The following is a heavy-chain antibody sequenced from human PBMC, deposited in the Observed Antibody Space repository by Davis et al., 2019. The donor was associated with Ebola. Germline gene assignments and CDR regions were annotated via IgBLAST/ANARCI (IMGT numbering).Heavy chain of an antibody. Sequence: GGSLRLSCAASGFTFSSYAMSWVRQAPGKGLEWVSAISGSGGSTYYADSVKGRFTISRDNAKNSLYLQMNSLRAEDTAVYYCARAGNDFWSGYLTRWGQGTLVTVSS. D-gene: IGHD3-3*01. CDR3: ARAGNDFWSGYLTR. J-gene: IGHJ4*02. CDR2: ISGSGGST. V-gene: IGHV3-23*01. CDR1: GFTFSSYA.